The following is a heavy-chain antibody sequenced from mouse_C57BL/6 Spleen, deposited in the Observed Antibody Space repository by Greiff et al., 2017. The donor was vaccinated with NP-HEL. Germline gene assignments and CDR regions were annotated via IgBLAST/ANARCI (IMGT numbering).Heavy chain of an antibody. J-gene: IGHJ1*03. D-gene: IGHD4-1*02. CDR1: GYTFTSYW. CDR2: IHPSDSDT. CDR3: AILNWDWYFDV. Sequence: VKLQQPGAELVKPGASVKVSCKASGYTFTSYWMHWVKQRPGQGLEWIGRIHPSDSDTNYNQKFKGKATLTVDKSSSTAYMQLSSLTSEDSAVYYCAILNWDWYFDVWGTGTTVTVSS. V-gene: IGHV1-74*01.